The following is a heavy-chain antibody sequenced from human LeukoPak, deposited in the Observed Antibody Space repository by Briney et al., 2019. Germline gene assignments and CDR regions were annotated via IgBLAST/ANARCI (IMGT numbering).Heavy chain of an antibody. CDR2: ISYDGSNK. V-gene: IGHV3-30*04. CDR3: AKGSGVGGSYSTFDY. D-gene: IGHD1-26*01. J-gene: IGHJ4*02. CDR1: GFTFSSYA. Sequence: GGSLRLSCAASGFTFSSYAMHWVRQAPGKGLEWVAVISYDGSNKYYADSVKGRFTISRDNSKNTLYLQMNSLRAEDTAVYYCAKGSGVGGSYSTFDYWGQGTLVTVSS.